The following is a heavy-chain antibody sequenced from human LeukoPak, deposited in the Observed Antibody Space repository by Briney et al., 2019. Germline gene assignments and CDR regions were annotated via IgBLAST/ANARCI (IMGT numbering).Heavy chain of an antibody. V-gene: IGHV3-21*01. CDR1: GFTFSSYS. CDR3: ASLDAFDI. Sequence: PGGSLRLSCAASGFTFSSYSMNWVRQAPGKGLEWVSSISSSSSYIYYADSVEGRFTISRDNAKNSLYLQMNSLRAEDTAVYYCASLDAFDIWAKGQWSPSLQ. CDR2: ISSSSSYI. J-gene: IGHJ3*02.